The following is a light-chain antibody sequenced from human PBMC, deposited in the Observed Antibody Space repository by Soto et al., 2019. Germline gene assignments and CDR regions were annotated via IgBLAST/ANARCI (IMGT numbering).Light chain of an antibody. Sequence: QSALIQPASVSGSPGQSITISCTGTSRDVGGSNYVSWYQHHPHRAPKLLIYEVSYRPSGVSSRFSGSKSGNTASLTISGLQAEDDADDYCSSYTSSNTLEVFGVGTKLTVL. J-gene: IGLJ1*01. CDR3: SSYTSSNTLEV. CDR2: EVS. CDR1: SRDVGGSNY. V-gene: IGLV2-14*01.